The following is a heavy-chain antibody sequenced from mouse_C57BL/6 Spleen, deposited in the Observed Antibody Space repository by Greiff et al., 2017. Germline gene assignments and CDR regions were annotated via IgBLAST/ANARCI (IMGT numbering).Heavy chain of an antibody. CDR2: IYPGSGNT. D-gene: IGHD1-1*01. CDR1: GYTFTDYY. J-gene: IGHJ2*01. V-gene: IGHV1-76*01. Sequence: VQLQQSGAELVRPGASVKLSCKASGYTFTDYYINWVKQRPGQGLEWIARIYPGSGNTYYNEKFKGKATLTAEKSSSTAYMQLSSLTSEDSAVFFCARSDYGSSRFDYWGQGTTLTVSS. CDR3: ARSDYGSSRFDY.